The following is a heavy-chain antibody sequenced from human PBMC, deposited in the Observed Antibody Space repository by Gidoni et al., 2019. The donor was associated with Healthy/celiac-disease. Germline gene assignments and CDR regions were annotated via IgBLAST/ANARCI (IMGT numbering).Heavy chain of an antibody. Sequence: QVQLQQWGAGLLKPSETLSLTCAVYGGSFSGYYWSWIRQPPGKGLEWIGEINHSGSTNYNPSLKSRVTISVDTSKNQFSLKLSSVTAADTAVYYCARVREGAVRFLDVWGQGTTVTVSS. J-gene: IGHJ6*02. V-gene: IGHV4-34*01. D-gene: IGHD1-26*01. CDR3: ARVREGAVRFLDV. CDR2: INHSGST. CDR1: GGSFSGYY.